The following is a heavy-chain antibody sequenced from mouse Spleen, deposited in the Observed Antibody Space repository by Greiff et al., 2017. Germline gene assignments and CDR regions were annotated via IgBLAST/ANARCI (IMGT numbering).Heavy chain of an antibody. CDR1: GFSLTSYG. CDR3: AKRGGNMGITTGEDYAMDY. D-gene: IGHD2-4*01. CDR2: IWRGGST. J-gene: IGHJ4*01. V-gene: IGHV2-5*01. Sequence: QVQLQQSGPGLVQPSQSLSITCTVSGFSLTSYGVHWVRQSPGKGLEWLGVIWRGGSTDYNAAFMSRLSITKDNSKSQVFFKMNSLQADDTAIYYCAKRGGNMGITTGEDYAMDYWGQGTSVTVSS.